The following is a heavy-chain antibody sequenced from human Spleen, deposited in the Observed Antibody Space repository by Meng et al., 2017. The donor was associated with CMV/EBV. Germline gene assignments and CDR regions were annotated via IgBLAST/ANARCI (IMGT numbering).Heavy chain of an antibody. Sequence: SVFTFSVYWMHWVRQAPGKGLVWVSRINGDGSITTYAESVKGRFTISRDNAKNTLYLQMNSLRPEDTAVFYCVRESYFYETSALGDFWGQGTLAPSPQ. J-gene: IGHJ4*02. CDR1: VFTFSVYW. CDR3: VRESYFYETSALGDF. D-gene: IGHD3-22*01. CDR2: INGDGSIT. V-gene: IGHV3-74*01.